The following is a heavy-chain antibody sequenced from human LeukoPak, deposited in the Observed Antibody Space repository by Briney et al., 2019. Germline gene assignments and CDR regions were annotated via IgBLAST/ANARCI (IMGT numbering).Heavy chain of an antibody. CDR2: INSSSSTI. Sequence: GGSLRLSCAASGFTFSSYSMNWVRQAPGKGLEWVSYINSSSSTIYYADSVKGRFTISRDNAKNSLYLQMNSLRAEDTAVYYCARVREYSSSWFHYYYYYMDVWGKGTTVTVSS. CDR3: ARVREYSSSWFHYYYYYMDV. V-gene: IGHV3-48*01. J-gene: IGHJ6*03. CDR1: GFTFSSYS. D-gene: IGHD6-13*01.